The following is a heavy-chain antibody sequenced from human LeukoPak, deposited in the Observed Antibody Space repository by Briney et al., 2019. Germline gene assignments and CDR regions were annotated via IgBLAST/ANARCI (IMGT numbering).Heavy chain of an antibody. CDR2: INSDGSST. J-gene: IGHJ4*02. D-gene: IGHD1-26*01. Sequence: GGSLRLSCAASGFTFNSYWMHWVRQAPGKWLVWVSRINSDGSSTSYADSVKGRFTISRDNAKNTLYLQMNSLRAEDTAVYYCARGWEGYFDYWGQGTLVTVSS. CDR3: ARGWEGYFDY. V-gene: IGHV3-74*01. CDR1: GFTFNSYW.